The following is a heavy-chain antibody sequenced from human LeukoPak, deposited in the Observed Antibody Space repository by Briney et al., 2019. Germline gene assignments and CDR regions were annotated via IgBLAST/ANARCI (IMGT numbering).Heavy chain of an antibody. CDR2: INSESIYI. V-gene: IGHV3-21*01. Sequence: PGGSLRLSCAASGFNFSAYTMTWVRHPPGKGLEWVSSINSESIYIYYADSMKGRLTISRDNAKSSVYLQMDSLRVEDTALYYCARDGYGHQPRAGVLWFDPRGQGTLVSVSS. D-gene: IGHD1-14*01. CDR3: ARDGYGHQPRAGVLWFDP. J-gene: IGHJ5*02. CDR1: GFNFSAYT.